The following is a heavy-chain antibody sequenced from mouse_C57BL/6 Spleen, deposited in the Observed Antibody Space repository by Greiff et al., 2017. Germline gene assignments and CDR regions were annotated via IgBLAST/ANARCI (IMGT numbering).Heavy chain of an antibody. CDR1: GYTFTDYY. D-gene: IGHD2-4*01. J-gene: IGHJ1*03. Sequence: VQLQQSGPELVKPGASVKISCKASGYTFTDYYINWVKQRPGQGLEWIGWIFPGSGSTYYNEKFKGKATLTVDKSSSTAYMLLSSLTSEDSAVYFCARLGDYEGPGYFDVWGTGTTVTVSS. V-gene: IGHV1-75*01. CDR3: ARLGDYEGPGYFDV. CDR2: IFPGSGST.